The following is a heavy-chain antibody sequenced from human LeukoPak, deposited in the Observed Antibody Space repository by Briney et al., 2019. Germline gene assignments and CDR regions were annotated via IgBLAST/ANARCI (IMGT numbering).Heavy chain of an antibody. Sequence: ASVKVSCKASGYTFINYGFSWVRQAPGQGPEWMGWISGYNGNTNYAQKLQGRVTMTTDTSTSTAYMELRSLKSDDTAVYYCASLKNYYDSSGYLVTDAFDIWGQGTMVTVSS. CDR2: ISGYNGNT. D-gene: IGHD3-22*01. V-gene: IGHV1-18*01. CDR1: GYTFINYG. J-gene: IGHJ3*02. CDR3: ASLKNYYDSSGYLVTDAFDI.